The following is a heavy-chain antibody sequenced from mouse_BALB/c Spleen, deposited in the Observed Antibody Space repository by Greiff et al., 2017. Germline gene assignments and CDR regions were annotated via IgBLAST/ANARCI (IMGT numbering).Heavy chain of an antibody. V-gene: IGHV1-69*01. Sequence: QVQLQQPGAELVMPGASVKMSCKASGYTFTDYWMHWVKQRPGQGLEWIGAIDTSDSYTSYNQKFKGKATLTVDESSSTAYLQLSSLTSEDTAVYYCASPIYYYGSSPFYYAMDYWGQGTSVTVSS. J-gene: IGHJ4*01. CDR1: GYTFTDYW. CDR3: ASPIYYYGSSPFYYAMDY. CDR2: IDTSDSYT. D-gene: IGHD1-1*01.